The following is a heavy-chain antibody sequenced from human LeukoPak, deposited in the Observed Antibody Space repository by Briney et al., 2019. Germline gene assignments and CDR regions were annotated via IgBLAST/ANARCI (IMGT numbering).Heavy chain of an antibody. D-gene: IGHD2-15*01. V-gene: IGHV1-46*01. CDR3: ARGDVVVVAATPAFDI. CDR2: INPSGGST. CDR1: GYTFTSYY. Sequence: ASVKVSCKASGYTFTSYYMHWVRQAPGQGLEWMGMINPSGGSTSYAQKFQGRVTMTRDMSTSTVYMELSSLRSEDTAVYYCARGDVVVVAATPAFDIWGQGTMVTVSS. J-gene: IGHJ3*02.